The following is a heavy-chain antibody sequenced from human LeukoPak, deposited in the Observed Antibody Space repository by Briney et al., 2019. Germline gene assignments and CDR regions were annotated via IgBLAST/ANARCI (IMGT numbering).Heavy chain of an antibody. V-gene: IGHV3-15*01. CDR2: IKSKTDGGTT. Sequence: PGGSLRLSCAASGFTFSNAWMSWVRQAPGKGLEWVGRIKSKTDGGTTDYAAPVKGRFTISRDNSKNTVYLQMNSLRAEDTAVYYCAKDRVGLSRMPDYYYGMDVWGQGTTVTVSS. J-gene: IGHJ6*02. CDR3: AKDRVGLSRMPDYYYGMDV. D-gene: IGHD2-2*01. CDR1: GFTFSNAW.